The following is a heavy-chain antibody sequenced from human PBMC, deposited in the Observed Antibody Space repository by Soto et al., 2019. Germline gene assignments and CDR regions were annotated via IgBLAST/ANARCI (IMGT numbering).Heavy chain of an antibody. CDR1: GDLFNNYA. CDR2: ISPLFSTT. V-gene: IGHV1-69*01. D-gene: IGHD6-13*01. J-gene: IGHJ4*02. Sequence: QVQLVQSGAEVNEPGSSVKVSCKATGDLFNNYAFKWLRQAHGQGLEWMGRISPLFSTTNYAQKFTVRVTIGADELTTIVYREVSNLESEDTAMYYCAAFSSVAAAGYLTFWGQGTLVTSSP. CDR3: AAFSSVAAAGYLTF.